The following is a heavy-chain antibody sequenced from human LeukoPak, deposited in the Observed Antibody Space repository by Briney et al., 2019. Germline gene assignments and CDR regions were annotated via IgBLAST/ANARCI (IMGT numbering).Heavy chain of an antibody. V-gene: IGHV4-59*04. CDR2: IYYTGST. J-gene: IGHJ4*02. CDR1: GGSISYYY. CDR3: EVSGGFDY. Sequence: SETLSLTCTVSGGSISYYYWSWIRQPPGKGLEWIGYIYYTGSTHYNPSLKGRVTMSVDTSKNQLSLKLSSVTAADTAVYYCEVSGGFDYWGQGTLVTVSS. D-gene: IGHD2-15*01.